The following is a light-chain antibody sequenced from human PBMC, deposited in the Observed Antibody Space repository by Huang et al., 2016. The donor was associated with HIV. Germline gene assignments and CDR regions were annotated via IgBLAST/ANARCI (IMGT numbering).Light chain of an antibody. V-gene: IGKV3-11*01. CDR3: QHRYNWPET. J-gene: IGKJ5*01. CDR1: QSVSVY. CDR2: DAS. Sequence: EIVLTQSPVTLSLSPGERATLPCRDSQSVSVYLAWYQQKPGQAPRLLIYDASTRDPGIPARVSVSGSGTEFTLTISKLEPEDFAVYYCQHRYNWPETFGQGTRLEIK.